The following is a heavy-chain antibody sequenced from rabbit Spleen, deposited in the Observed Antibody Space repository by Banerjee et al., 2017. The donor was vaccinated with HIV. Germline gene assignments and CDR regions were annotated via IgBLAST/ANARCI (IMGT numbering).Heavy chain of an antibody. CDR3: VRDYSFYFNL. Sequence: QEQLVESGGGLVQPGGSLKLSCKASGFDFSSYGVSWVRQAPGKGLEWIGYIDPVFGSTYYASWVNGRFTISRENTQNTVSLQLNSLTAADTATYFCVRDYSFYFNLWGPGTLVTVS. CDR1: GFDFSSYG. V-gene: IGHV1S47*01. J-gene: IGHJ4*01. D-gene: IGHD1-1*01. CDR2: IDPVFGST.